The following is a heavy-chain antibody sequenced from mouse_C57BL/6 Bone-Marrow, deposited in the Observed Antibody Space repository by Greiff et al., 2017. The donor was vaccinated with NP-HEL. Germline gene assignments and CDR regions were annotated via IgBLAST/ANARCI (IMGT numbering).Heavy chain of an antibody. D-gene: IGHD3-2*02. Sequence: VQLKESGPVLVKPGASVKMSCKASGYTFTDYYMNWVKQSHGKSLEWIGVINPYNGGTSYNQKFKGKATLTVDKSSSTAYMELNSLTSEDSAVYYCARRAQALDYWGQGTTLTVSS. CDR3: ARRAQALDY. CDR1: GYTFTDYY. J-gene: IGHJ2*01. CDR2: INPYNGGT. V-gene: IGHV1-19*01.